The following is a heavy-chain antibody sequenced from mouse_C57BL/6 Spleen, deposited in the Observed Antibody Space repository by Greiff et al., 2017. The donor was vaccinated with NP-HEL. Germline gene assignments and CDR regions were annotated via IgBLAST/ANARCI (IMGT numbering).Heavy chain of an antibody. CDR2: IYPGDGDT. Sequence: QVQLQQSGAELVKPGASVKISCKASGYAFSSYWMNWVKQRPGKGLEWIGQIYPGDGDTNYNGKFKGKATLTADKSSSTAYMQLSSLTSEDSAVYFCATPGAVYYGSSHYFGYWGQGTTLTVSS. CDR3: ATPGAVYYGSSHYFGY. CDR1: GYAFSSYW. J-gene: IGHJ2*01. D-gene: IGHD1-1*01. V-gene: IGHV1-80*01.